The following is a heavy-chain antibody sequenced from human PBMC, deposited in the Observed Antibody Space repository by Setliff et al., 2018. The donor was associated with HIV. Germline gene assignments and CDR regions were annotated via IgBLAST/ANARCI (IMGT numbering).Heavy chain of an antibody. CDR2: MHYSGAT. J-gene: IGHJ3*01. Sequence: VSGGSISSGDYYWSWIRQPPGKGLEWIAYMHYSGATYYNPSLKSRVTMSRDTSKNQFSLDLSSVTAADTAVYYCAREVGDVITSSDAFDFWGQGTMVTVSS. CDR3: AREVGDVITSSDAFDF. CDR1: GGSISSGDYY. D-gene: IGHD3-22*01. V-gene: IGHV4-30-4*08.